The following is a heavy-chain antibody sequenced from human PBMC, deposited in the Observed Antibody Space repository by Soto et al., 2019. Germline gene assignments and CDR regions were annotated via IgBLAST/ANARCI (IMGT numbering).Heavy chain of an antibody. D-gene: IGHD2-2*01. V-gene: IGHV4-39*01. CDR3: ARQPYCSSTSCYPFSNWFDR. Sequence: QLQLQESGPGLVKPSETLSLTCTVSGGSISSSSYYWGWIRQPPGKGLEWIGSNSGSTYYNPSLKSRVTISVDTSKNQFSLKLSSVTAADTAVYYCARQPYCSSTSCYPFSNWFDRWGQGTLVTVSS. CDR1: GGSISSSSYY. CDR2: NSGST. J-gene: IGHJ5*02.